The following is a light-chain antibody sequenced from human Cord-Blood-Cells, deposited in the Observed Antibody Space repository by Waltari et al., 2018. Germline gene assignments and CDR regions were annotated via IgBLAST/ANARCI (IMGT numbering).Light chain of an antibody. CDR2: DAS. J-gene: IGKJ5*01. CDR1: QGISSA. Sequence: GDRVTITCRASQGISSALAWYQQKPGKAPKLLIYDASGLESGVPSRFSGSGSGTDFTLTISSLQPEDFATYYCQQFNSYPITFGQGTRLEIK. V-gene: IGKV1-13*02. CDR3: QQFNSYPIT.